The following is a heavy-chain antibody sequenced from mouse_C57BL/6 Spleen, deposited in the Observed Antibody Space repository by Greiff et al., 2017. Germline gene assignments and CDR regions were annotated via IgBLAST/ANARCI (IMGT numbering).Heavy chain of an antibody. CDR3: ARGDYDYLYYFDD. CDR1: GYTFTSYW. CDR2: IDPNSGGT. Sequence: QVQLQQPGAELVKPGASVKLSCKASGYTFTSYWMHWVQQRPGRGLEWIGRIDPNSGGTKYNEKFKSKATLTVDKPSSTAYMQLSSLTSEDSAVYYSARGDYDYLYYFDDWGKGTTLTVSS. J-gene: IGHJ2*01. V-gene: IGHV1-72*01. D-gene: IGHD2-4*01.